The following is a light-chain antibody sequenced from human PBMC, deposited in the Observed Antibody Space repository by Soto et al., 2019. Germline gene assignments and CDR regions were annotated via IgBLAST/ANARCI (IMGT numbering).Light chain of an antibody. CDR2: EVT. J-gene: IGLJ1*01. Sequence: QSVLTQPASVSGSPGQSITISCTGTSGDIGSYNRVSSYQQHPGKAPKLISYEVTNRPSGVSNRFSGSKSGNTASLTISGLQAEDEAEYYCSSYTNINTRACVFGTGTKVTVL. CDR1: SGDIGSYNR. CDR3: SSYTNINTRACV. V-gene: IGLV2-14*01.